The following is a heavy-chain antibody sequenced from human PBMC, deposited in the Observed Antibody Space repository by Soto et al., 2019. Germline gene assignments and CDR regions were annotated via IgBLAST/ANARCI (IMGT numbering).Heavy chain of an antibody. CDR1: GGSISSSSYY. CDR3: ASHYYGSGSYYVGTFDY. J-gene: IGHJ4*02. CDR2: IYYSGST. V-gene: IGHV4-39*01. D-gene: IGHD3-10*01. Sequence: TSETLSLTCTVSGGSISSSSYYWGWIRQPPGKGLEWIGSIYYSGSTYYNPSLKGRVTISVDTSKNQFSLKLSSVTAADTAVYYCASHYYGSGSYYVGTFDYWGQGTLVTVSS.